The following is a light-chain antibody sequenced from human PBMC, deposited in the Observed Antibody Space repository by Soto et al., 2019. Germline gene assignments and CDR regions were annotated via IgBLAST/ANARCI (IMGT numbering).Light chain of an antibody. V-gene: IGLV2-8*01. J-gene: IGLJ1*01. CDR2: DVT. CDR1: SSDVGAYNY. Sequence: QSALTQPPSASGSPGQSVAISCTGTSSDVGAYNYVSWYQQPPGRAPKLMIYDVTKRPSGVPDRFSGSKSGNTASLTVSGLQAEEDADYFCSSYAGTHVVFGTGTKVTVL. CDR3: SSYAGTHVV.